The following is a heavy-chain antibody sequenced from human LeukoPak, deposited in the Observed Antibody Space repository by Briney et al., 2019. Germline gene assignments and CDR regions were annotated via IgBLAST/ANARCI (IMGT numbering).Heavy chain of an antibody. CDR3: ARDADIVGATNANWFDP. CDR1: GGSFSGYY. CDR2: IYTSGST. D-gene: IGHD1-26*01. Sequence: ASETLSLTCAVYGGSFSGYYWNWIRQPAGKGLEWIGRIYTSGSTNYNPSLKSRVTMSVDTSKNQFSLKLSSVTAADTAVYYCARDADIVGATNANWFDPWGQGTLVTVSS. J-gene: IGHJ5*02. V-gene: IGHV4-4*07.